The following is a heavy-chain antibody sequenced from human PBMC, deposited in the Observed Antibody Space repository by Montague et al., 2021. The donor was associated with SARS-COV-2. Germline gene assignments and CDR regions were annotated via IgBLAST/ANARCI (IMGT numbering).Heavy chain of an antibody. D-gene: IGHD6-6*01. J-gene: IGHJ4*02. Sequence: CAISGDSVSSNTVAWNWFRQSPSRGLEWLGRTYYRPKWYNDYAVSMQSRVTINPDTSKNQFSLHVNSVTPEDTAVYYCARDSEYSIGYWGQGLLVTVSS. CDR2: TYYRPKWYN. V-gene: IGHV6-1*01. CDR3: ARDSEYSIGY. CDR1: GDSVSSNTVA.